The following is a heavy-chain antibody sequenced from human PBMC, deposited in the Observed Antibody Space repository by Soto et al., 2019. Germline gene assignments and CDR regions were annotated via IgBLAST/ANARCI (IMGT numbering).Heavy chain of an antibody. Sequence: GGSLRLSCAASGFTFSSYAMSWVRQAPGKGLEWVSAISGSGGSTYYADSVKGRFTISRDNSKNTLYLQMNSLRAEDTAVYYCAKDNEVVEGYYYYGMDVWGQGTTVTVSS. CDR3: AKDNEVVEGYYYYGMDV. D-gene: IGHD2-15*01. CDR1: GFTFSSYA. V-gene: IGHV3-23*01. J-gene: IGHJ6*02. CDR2: ISGSGGST.